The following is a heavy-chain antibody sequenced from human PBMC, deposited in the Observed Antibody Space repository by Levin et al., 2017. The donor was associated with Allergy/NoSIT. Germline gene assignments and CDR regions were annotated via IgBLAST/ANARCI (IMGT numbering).Heavy chain of an antibody. CDR3: AREGTGSLSSFPS. Sequence: ASVKVSCKASGYTFLGHYIHWVRQAPGQGLEWMGRINPISGGTNFAQIFQGRVTMTRDTSISTAYMELNRLRSDDTAVYYCAREGTGSLSSFPSWGQGTLVSVSS. J-gene: IGHJ5*02. CDR1: GYTFLGHY. CDR2: INPISGGT. V-gene: IGHV1-2*06. D-gene: IGHD3-10*01.